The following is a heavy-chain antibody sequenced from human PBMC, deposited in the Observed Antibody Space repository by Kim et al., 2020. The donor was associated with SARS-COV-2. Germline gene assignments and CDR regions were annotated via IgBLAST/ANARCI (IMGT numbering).Heavy chain of an antibody. CDR2: ISSSSSYI. J-gene: IGHJ6*02. CDR3: ARTPPDSSWYYYYYYGMDV. CDR1: GFTFSSYS. Sequence: GGSLRLSCAASGFTFSSYSMNWVRQAPGKGLEWVSSISSSSSYIYYADSVKGRFTISRDNAKNSLYLQMNSLRAEDTAVYYCARTPPDSSWYYYYYYGMDVWGQGTTVTVSS. D-gene: IGHD6-13*01. V-gene: IGHV3-21*01.